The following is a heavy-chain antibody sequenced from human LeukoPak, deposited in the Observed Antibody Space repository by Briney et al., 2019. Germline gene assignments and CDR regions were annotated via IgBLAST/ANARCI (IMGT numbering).Heavy chain of an antibody. J-gene: IGHJ3*02. Sequence: SETLSLTCTVSDGSISSDYWTWIRQPAGKGLEWIGRIYTSGSTNYNPSLKSQVTMSVDTSKNQFSLKLSSVTAADTAVYYCARSDFWSGYDAFDIWGQGTMVTVSS. CDR2: IYTSGST. D-gene: IGHD3-3*01. V-gene: IGHV4-4*07. CDR1: DGSISSDY. CDR3: ARSDFWSGYDAFDI.